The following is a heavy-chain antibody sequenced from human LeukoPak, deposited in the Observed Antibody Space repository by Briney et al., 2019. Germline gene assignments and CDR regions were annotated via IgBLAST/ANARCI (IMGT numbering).Heavy chain of an antibody. CDR2: INPNSGGT. J-gene: IGHJ5*02. D-gene: IGHD5-24*01. Sequence: GASVKVSCKASGYTFTGYYMHWVRQAPGQGLEWMGWINPNSGGTNYAQKFQGRVTMTRDTSISTAYMELSRLRSDDTAVYYCASWPTRDGYNWNWFDPWGQGTLVTVSS. V-gene: IGHV1-2*02. CDR1: GYTFTGYY. CDR3: ASWPTRDGYNWNWFDP.